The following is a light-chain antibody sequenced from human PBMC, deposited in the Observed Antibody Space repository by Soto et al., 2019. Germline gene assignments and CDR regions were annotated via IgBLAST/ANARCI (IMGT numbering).Light chain of an antibody. J-gene: IGKJ5*01. V-gene: IGKV3-11*01. Sequence: EIVLTHSPATFSFSPVEVATLSCSSSHIISSSLALYQQKPGQAPRLLIYDASARATGIPGRFSGSGSGTDSTLTISSLEPEDFGVYYCQQSSDWSPITFGQGTRLEIK. CDR1: HIISSS. CDR2: DAS. CDR3: QQSSDWSPIT.